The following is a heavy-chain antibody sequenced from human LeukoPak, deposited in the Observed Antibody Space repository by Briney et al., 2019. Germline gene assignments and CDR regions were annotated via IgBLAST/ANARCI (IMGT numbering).Heavy chain of an antibody. J-gene: IGHJ4*02. V-gene: IGHV3-74*01. CDR2: INSDGSGT. D-gene: IGHD3-10*01. CDR3: ARHDGSGYYYPLDQ. CDR1: GFTFSTFW. Sequence: PGGSLRLSCAASGFTFSTFWMHWVRQAPGKGLVWVSRINSDGSGTGYADSVKGRITISRDFSKNTLFLLMNSLRAEDTAIYYCARHDGSGYYYPLDQWGQGTLVTVSS.